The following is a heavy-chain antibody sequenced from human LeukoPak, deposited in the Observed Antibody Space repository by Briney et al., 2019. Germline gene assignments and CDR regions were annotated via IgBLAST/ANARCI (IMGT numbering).Heavy chain of an antibody. V-gene: IGHV3-49*04. D-gene: IGHD5-24*01. CDR2: IRITAYGGTT. CDR1: GFTFGDYA. CDR3: TRGEMATTPHSFDY. Sequence: PGRSLRLSCTASGFTFGDYAMSWVRQAPGKGLEWVGFIRITAYGGTTEYAASVKGRFIISRDDSKSIAYLQMNSLKTEDTAMYFCTRGEMATTPHSFDYWGQGTLVTVSS. J-gene: IGHJ4*02.